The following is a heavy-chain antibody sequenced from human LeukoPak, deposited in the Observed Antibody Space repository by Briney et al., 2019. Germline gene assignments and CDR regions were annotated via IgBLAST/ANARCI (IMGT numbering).Heavy chain of an antibody. J-gene: IGHJ4*02. D-gene: IGHD6-13*01. Sequence: GGSLRLSCAASGFTFSSYAMTWVRQAPGKGLEWVSGISNSGGSTYYAGSVKGRFTISRDSSENTLYLQMNSLRAEDTAVYYCAKDGYSSTKPYYFVYWGQGTLVTVSS. CDR2: ISNSGGST. CDR1: GFTFSSYA. V-gene: IGHV3-23*01. CDR3: AKDGYSSTKPYYFVY.